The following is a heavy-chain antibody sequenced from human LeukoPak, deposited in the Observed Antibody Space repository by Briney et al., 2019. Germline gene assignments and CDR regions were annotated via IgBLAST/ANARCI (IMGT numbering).Heavy chain of an antibody. CDR3: ARGLAVVTPEVDY. V-gene: IGHV4-30-2*01. CDR2: IYHSGST. CDR1: GVSISSGGYY. D-gene: IGHD4-23*01. J-gene: IGHJ4*02. Sequence: PSETLSLTCTVSGVSISSGGYYWSWIRQPPGKGLEWIGYIYHSGSTYYNPSLKSRVTISVDRSKNQFSLKLSSVTAADTAVYYCARGLAVVTPEVDYWGQGTLVTVSS.